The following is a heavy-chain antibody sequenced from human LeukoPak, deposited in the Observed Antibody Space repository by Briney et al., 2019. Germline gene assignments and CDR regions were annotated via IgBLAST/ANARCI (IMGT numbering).Heavy chain of an antibody. V-gene: IGHV1-2*02. D-gene: IGHD5-18*01. Sequence: VASVRVSCKASGYTFTGYYMHWVRRAPGQGLEWMGWINPNSGGTNYAQKFQGRVTMTRDTSISTAYMELSRLRSDDTAVYYCARGRGYSYGEDLDYWGQGTLVTVSS. CDR1: GYTFTGYY. CDR3: ARGRGYSYGEDLDY. CDR2: INPNSGGT. J-gene: IGHJ4*02.